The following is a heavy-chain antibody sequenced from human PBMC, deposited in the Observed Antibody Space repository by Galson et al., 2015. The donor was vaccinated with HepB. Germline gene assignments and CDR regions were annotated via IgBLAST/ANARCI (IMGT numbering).Heavy chain of an antibody. Sequence: SLRLSCAASGFTFSSYSMHWVRQAPGKGLEWVSYISSSSTIYYADSVKGRFTISRDNAKNSLYLQMNSLRAEDTAVYYCARDQMDYMDVWGKGTTVTVSS. CDR2: ISSSSTI. D-gene: IGHD2-8*01. V-gene: IGHV3-48*01. CDR1: GFTFSSYS. CDR3: ARDQMDYMDV. J-gene: IGHJ6*03.